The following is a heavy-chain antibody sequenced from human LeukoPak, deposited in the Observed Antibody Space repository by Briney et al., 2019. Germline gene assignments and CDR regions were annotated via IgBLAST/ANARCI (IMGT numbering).Heavy chain of an antibody. D-gene: IGHD3-10*01. CDR2: IITIFGTA. Sequence: GASVKVSGKASGGTFSSYAISWVRQAPGQGLEWMGGIITIFGTANYAQKFQGRVTITADESTSTAYMELSSLRSEDTAVYYCARRIRGTHYYYYYGMDVWGQGTTVTVSS. J-gene: IGHJ6*02. V-gene: IGHV1-69*13. CDR1: GGTFSSYA. CDR3: ARRIRGTHYYYYYGMDV.